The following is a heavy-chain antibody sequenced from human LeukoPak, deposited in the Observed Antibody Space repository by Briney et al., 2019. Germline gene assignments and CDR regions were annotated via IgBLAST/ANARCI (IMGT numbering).Heavy chain of an antibody. CDR2: ISSNGGST. V-gene: IGHV3-64*01. CDR1: GFTFSSYA. Sequence: PGGSLRLSCAASGFTFSSYAMHWVRQAPGKGLEYVSAISSNGGSTYYANSVKGRFTISRDNSKNTLYLQMGSLRAEDMAVYYCARVRSPLRTRELPYIWGQGTMVTVSS. CDR3: ARVRSPLRTRELPYI. D-gene: IGHD1-26*01. J-gene: IGHJ3*02.